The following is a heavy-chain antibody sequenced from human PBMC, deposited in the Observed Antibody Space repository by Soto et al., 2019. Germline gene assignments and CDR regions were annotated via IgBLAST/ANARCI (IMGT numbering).Heavy chain of an antibody. V-gene: IGHV4-59*01. CDR3: ARRYAGNFDY. J-gene: IGHJ4*02. CDR2: ISSSGIP. CDR1: AGSISTDY. D-gene: IGHD2-8*01. Sequence: SETLSLTCTVSAGSISTDYWSWIRQAPGRGLEWIGYISSSGIPVYTPSLKSRLTISVDPSKNLFSLKLSSVTAADTAVYYCARRYAGNFDYWGQGTLVTVSS.